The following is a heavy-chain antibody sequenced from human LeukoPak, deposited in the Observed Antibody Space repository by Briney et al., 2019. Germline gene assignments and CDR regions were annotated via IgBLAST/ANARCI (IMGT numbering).Heavy chain of an antibody. CDR1: GFTFSNYG. Sequence: GGSLRLSCAASGFTFSNYGMSWVRQAPGEGLEWVSAIGSSGGSKYYTDSVKGRFTVSRDNSKNTLYLEMNSLRAEDTAVYYCASLISGTGTVNWGQGTLVTVSS. CDR2: IGSSGGSK. V-gene: IGHV3-23*01. D-gene: IGHD6-13*01. J-gene: IGHJ4*02. CDR3: ASLISGTGTVN.